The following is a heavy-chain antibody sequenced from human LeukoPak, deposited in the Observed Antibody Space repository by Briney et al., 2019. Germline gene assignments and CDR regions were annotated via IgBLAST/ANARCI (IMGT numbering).Heavy chain of an antibody. D-gene: IGHD6-19*01. CDR2: ISWNSGSM. CDR1: GFIFDDYA. CDR3: ASGGGWVFFN. J-gene: IGHJ4*02. V-gene: IGHV3-9*01. Sequence: HAGGSLRLSCAASGFIFDDYAVHWVRQAPGKGLEWVSGISWNSGSMEYADSVKGRFTISRDNARNSQFLHMNSLRAEDTAVYYCASGGGWVFFNWGRGTLVTVSS.